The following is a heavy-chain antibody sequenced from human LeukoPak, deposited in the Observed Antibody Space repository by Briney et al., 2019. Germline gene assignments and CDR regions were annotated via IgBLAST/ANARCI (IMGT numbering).Heavy chain of an antibody. D-gene: IGHD2-15*01. CDR2: IYYSGST. CDR1: GGSLSSYY. Sequence: SETLSLTCTVSGGSLSSYYWSWIRQPPGKGLEWIGYIYYSGSTNYNPSLKSRVTISVDTSKNQFSLKLSSVTAADTAVYYCARHVCSGGSCYHDAFDIWGQGTMVTVSS. CDR3: ARHVCSGGSCYHDAFDI. J-gene: IGHJ3*02. V-gene: IGHV4-59*08.